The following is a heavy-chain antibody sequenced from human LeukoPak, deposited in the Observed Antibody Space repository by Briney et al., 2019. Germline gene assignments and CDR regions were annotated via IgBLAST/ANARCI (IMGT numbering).Heavy chain of an antibody. D-gene: IGHD2-2*02. J-gene: IGHJ6*03. CDR1: GETFSGYS. CDR2: IDHSGNT. Sequence: SSETLSLTCAVYGETFSGYSWGWIRQPPGKGLEWLGEIDHSGNTNYNPSLKSRVTISVATSKSQFSLKLTSLTVADTAVYYCARLGYHLLYAYYYYYMDVWGRGTPITVFS. V-gene: IGHV4-34*01. CDR3: ARLGYHLLYAYYYYYMDV.